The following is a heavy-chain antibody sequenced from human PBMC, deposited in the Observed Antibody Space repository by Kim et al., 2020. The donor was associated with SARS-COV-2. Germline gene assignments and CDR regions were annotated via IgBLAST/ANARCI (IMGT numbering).Heavy chain of an antibody. CDR2: IMSSGSLI. Sequence: GGSLRLSCAASGFSFGGHSMNWVRQAPGKGLEWIAYIMSSGSLIFYADSVKGRFTISRDNARNSLFLQMSSLRAEDTAVYYCARGLGSYDYKNHRFDPWG. J-gene: IGHJ5*02. D-gene: IGHD3-16*01. CDR1: GFSFGGHS. CDR3: ARGLGSYDYKNHRFDP. V-gene: IGHV3-48*04.